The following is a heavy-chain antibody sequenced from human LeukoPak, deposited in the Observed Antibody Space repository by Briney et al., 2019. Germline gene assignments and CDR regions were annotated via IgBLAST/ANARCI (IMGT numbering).Heavy chain of an antibody. CDR3: ARDQGFSYYYYYMDV. V-gene: IGHV3-7*01. Sequence: GGSLRLSCGASGFTLKNYWMSWVRQAPGKGLEWVANINQDGSEKYYVDSVKGRLTISRDNAKNSLYLQMNSLRAEDTAVYYCARDQGFSYYYYYMDVWGKGTTVTVSS. D-gene: IGHD3-3*01. J-gene: IGHJ6*03. CDR1: GFTLKNYW. CDR2: INQDGSEK.